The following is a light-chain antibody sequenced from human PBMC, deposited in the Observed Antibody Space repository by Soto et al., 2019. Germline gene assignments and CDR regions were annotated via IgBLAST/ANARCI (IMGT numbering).Light chain of an antibody. J-gene: IGLJ2*01. Sequence: QSVLTQPPSASGTPGQRVTISCSGSSSDIGTNAVNWYQQLPGTAPKLLIYSDYQRPSGVPDRFSASKSGTSASLAISGLQSEDEAAYYCAAWDDSVNCVIFGGGTKLTVL. V-gene: IGLV1-44*01. CDR3: AAWDDSVNCVI. CDR1: SSDIGTNA. CDR2: SDY.